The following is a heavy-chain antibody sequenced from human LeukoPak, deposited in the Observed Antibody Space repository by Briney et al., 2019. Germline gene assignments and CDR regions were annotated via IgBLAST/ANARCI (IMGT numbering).Heavy chain of an antibody. V-gene: IGHV3-30-3*01. CDR3: ARRAAAAGTRDWFDP. J-gene: IGHJ5*02. CDR2: ISYDGSNK. CDR1: GFTFSSYA. Sequence: GRSLRLSCAASGFTFSSYAMHWVRQAPGKGLEWVAVISYDGSNKYYADSVKGRFTISRDNSKNTLYLQMNSLRAEDTAVYYCARRAAAAGTRDWFDPWGQGTLVTVSS. D-gene: IGHD6-13*01.